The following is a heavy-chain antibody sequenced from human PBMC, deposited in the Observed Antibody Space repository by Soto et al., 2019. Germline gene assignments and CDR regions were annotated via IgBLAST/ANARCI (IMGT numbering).Heavy chain of an antibody. Sequence: GGSLRLSCAASGFTFSSYAMHWVRQAPGKGLEWVAVISYDGSNKCYADSVKGRFTISRDNSKNTLYLQMNSLRAEDTAVYYCARDMEYSYGYDYWGQGTLVTVSS. D-gene: IGHD5-18*01. CDR1: GFTFSSYA. V-gene: IGHV3-30-3*01. J-gene: IGHJ4*02. CDR2: ISYDGSNK. CDR3: ARDMEYSYGYDY.